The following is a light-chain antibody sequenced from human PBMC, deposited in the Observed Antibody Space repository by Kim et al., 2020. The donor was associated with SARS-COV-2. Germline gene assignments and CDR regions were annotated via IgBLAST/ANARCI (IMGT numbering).Light chain of an antibody. V-gene: IGKV3-20*01. J-gene: IGKJ1*01. CDR1: QTISNKY. CDR3: QHYGTSPGT. CDR2: TAS. Sequence: SPGERATLSCRASQTISNKYLAWYQQKPGQAPRLIIATASNRATGIPDRFSGGGSGTDFTLTISNLEPEDFAVYYCQHYGTSPGTFGQGTKVDIK.